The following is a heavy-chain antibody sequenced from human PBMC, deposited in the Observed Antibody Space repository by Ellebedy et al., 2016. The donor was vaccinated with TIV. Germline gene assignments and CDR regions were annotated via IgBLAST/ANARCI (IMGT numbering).Heavy chain of an antibody. D-gene: IGHD3-16*01. CDR3: ASGHRGISFGI. J-gene: IGHJ3*02. Sequence: GESLKISCAASGFTVNTNYMTWVRQAPGKGLEWVSVTYRGGSTYYADSVKGRFTISRDNSKNTLYLQMNSLRAEDTAVYYCASGHRGISFGIWGQGTMVTVSS. CDR2: TYRGGST. CDR1: GFTVNTNY. V-gene: IGHV3-53*01.